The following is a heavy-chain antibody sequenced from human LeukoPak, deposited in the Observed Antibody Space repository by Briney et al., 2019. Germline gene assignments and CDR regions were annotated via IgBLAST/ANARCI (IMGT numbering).Heavy chain of an antibody. CDR2: ISSSSSYI. D-gene: IGHD2-15*01. CDR1: GFTFSSYS. V-gene: IGHV3-21*01. CDR3: ARVIRVAVDAFDI. Sequence: PGGSLRLSCAASGFTFSSYSMNCVRQAPGKGLEWVSSISSSSSYIYYADSVKGRFTISRDNAKNSLYLQMNSMRAEDTAVYYCARVIRVAVDAFDIWGQGTMVTVSS. J-gene: IGHJ3*02.